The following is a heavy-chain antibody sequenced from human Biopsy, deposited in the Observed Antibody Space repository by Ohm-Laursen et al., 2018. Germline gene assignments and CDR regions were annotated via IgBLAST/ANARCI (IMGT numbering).Heavy chain of an antibody. CDR3: AKNLAVSSYALDI. J-gene: IGHJ3*02. V-gene: IGHV4-4*07. CDR1: GTSIITYS. D-gene: IGHD2/OR15-2a*01. CDR2: IYVSGST. Sequence: GTLSLTCSVFGTSIITYSWSWIRQPAGKGLEWIGRIYVSGSTNYNPSLKSRVTMSLDTSKNQFSLKLGSVTAADTAVYYCAKNLAVSSYALDIWGQGTMVTVSS.